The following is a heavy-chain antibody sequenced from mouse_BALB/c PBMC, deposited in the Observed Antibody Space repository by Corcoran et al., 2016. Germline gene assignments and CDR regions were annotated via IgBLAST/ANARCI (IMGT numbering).Heavy chain of an antibody. CDR3: ARVVNYAMDY. D-gene: IGHD1-1*01. J-gene: IGHJ4*01. V-gene: IGHV1S34*01. CDR2: ISCYNGAT. CDR1: GYSFTGYY. Sequence: LVKTGASVKISCTASGYSFTGYYMHWVKQSHGKSLEWIGYISCYNGATSYNQKFKGKATFTVDTFSSTAYMQFNSLTSEDSAVYYCARVVNYAMDYWGQGTSVTVSS.